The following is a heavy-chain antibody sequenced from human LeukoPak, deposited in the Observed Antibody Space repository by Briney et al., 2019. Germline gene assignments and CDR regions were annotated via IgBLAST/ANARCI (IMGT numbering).Heavy chain of an antibody. Sequence: GASVKVSCKASGYTFTSYGISWVRQAPGQGLEWMGRIIPILGIANYAQKFQGRVTITADKSTSTAYMELSSLRSEDTAVYYCAEGLDSYYYGMDVWGQGTTVTVSS. CDR2: IIPILGIA. V-gene: IGHV1-69*04. J-gene: IGHJ6*02. CDR1: GYTFTSYG. CDR3: AEGLDSYYYGMDV. D-gene: IGHD2-2*03.